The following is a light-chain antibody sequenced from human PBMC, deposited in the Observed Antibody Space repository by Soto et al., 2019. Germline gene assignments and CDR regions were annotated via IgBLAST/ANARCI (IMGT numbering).Light chain of an antibody. CDR3: QQYNNWPPWT. V-gene: IGKV3-15*01. Sequence: EIVMTQSPATLSVSPGERATLSCRASQSVRSNLAWYQQKPGQAPRLLIYGVSTRATGIPARFSGSGSETEFTLTISSLQYEDFSVYYCQQYNNWPPWTFGQGTNVEVK. CDR1: QSVRSN. CDR2: GVS. J-gene: IGKJ1*01.